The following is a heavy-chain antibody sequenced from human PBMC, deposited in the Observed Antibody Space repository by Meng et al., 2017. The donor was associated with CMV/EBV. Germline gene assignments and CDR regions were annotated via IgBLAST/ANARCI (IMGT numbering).Heavy chain of an antibody. CDR2: ISGSGLNT. CDR3: AKDPTTLILGTTEADY. J-gene: IGHJ4*02. CDR1: GFTLSSYA. Sequence: VESGGRLVQPGGSLRLSCAASGFTLSSYALSWVRQAPGKGLEWVSAISGSGLNTYYAASVKGRFTISRDNSKNTLSLLMNSLRAEDTAIYYCAKDPTTLILGTTEADYWGQGVLVTVSS. V-gene: IGHV3-23*04. D-gene: IGHD1-26*01.